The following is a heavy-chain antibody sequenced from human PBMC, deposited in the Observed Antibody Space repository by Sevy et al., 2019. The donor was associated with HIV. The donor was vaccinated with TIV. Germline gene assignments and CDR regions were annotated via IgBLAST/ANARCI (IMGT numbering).Heavy chain of an antibody. D-gene: IGHD3-16*01. J-gene: IGHJ6*02. CDR1: RGSFSDYY. Sequence: SETQSLTCAVYRGSFSDYYWSWIRQPPGKGLEWIGEMNHRGNTNYNSSLKSRVTISIDTSMNQFSLKVTSVTAADTAVYFCARAPVLGGMDVWGQGTTVTVSS. V-gene: IGHV4-34*01. CDR2: MNHRGNT. CDR3: ARAPVLGGMDV.